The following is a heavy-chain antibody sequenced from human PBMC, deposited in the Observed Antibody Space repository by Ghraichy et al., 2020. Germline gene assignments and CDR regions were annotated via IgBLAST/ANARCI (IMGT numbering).Heavy chain of an antibody. J-gene: IGHJ4*02. CDR2: IYYTGST. CDR1: GGSISNYY. Sequence: SETLSLTCSVFGGSISNYYWSWIRQPPGKGLEWIAYIYYTGSTNYNPSLKSRVTLPLDTSKNQFSLKLNSVTAADTAVYYCARDTTGLAANFDYWGRGLLVTVSS. V-gene: IGHV4-59*01. D-gene: IGHD6-13*01. CDR3: ARDTTGLAANFDY.